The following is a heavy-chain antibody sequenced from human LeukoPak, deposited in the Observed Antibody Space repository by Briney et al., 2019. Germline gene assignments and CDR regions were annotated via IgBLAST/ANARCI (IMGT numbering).Heavy chain of an antibody. CDR1: GGSISGYY. Sequence: SETLSLTCTVSGGSISGYYWSWIRQPPGKGLEWIGEINHSGSTNYNPSLKSRVTISVDTSKNQFSLKLSSVTAADTAVYYCATASGYYRPPDYWGQGTLVTVSS. D-gene: IGHD3-22*01. CDR3: ATASGYYRPPDY. CDR2: INHSGST. J-gene: IGHJ4*02. V-gene: IGHV4-34*01.